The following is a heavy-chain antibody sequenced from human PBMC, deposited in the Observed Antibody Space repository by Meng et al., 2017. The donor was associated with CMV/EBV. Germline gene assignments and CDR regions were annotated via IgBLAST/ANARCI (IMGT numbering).Heavy chain of an antibody. Sequence: ASVKVSCKASGNTFTGYYMHWVRQAPGQGLEWMGWINPNSGGTNYAQKFQGRVTMTRGTSISTAYMELSRLRSDDTAVYYCARARKSPVAGTSRGNYFDYWGQGTLVTVSS. CDR3: ARARKSPVAGTSRGNYFDY. CDR2: INPNSGGT. V-gene: IGHV1-2*02. CDR1: GNTFTGYY. J-gene: IGHJ4*02. D-gene: IGHD6-19*01.